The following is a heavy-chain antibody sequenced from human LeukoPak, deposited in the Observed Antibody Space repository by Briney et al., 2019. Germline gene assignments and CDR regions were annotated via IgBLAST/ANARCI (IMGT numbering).Heavy chain of an antibody. V-gene: IGHV3-33*01. CDR2: IWYDGSNK. CDR3: ARIAIYYYGSGSYPDV. D-gene: IGHD3-10*01. Sequence: GGSLRLSCAASGFTFSSYGMHWVRQAPGKGLEWVAVIWYDGSNKYYADSVKGRFTISRGNSKNTLYLQMNSLRAEDTAVYYCARIAIYYYGSGSYPDVWGQGTTVTVSS. J-gene: IGHJ6*02. CDR1: GFTFSSYG.